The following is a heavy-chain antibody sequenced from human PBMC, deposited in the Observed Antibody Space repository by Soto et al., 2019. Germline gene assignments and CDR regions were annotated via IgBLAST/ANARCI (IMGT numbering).Heavy chain of an antibody. CDR2: MSGSSSTT. CDR1: GLTFSNYA. J-gene: IGHJ4*02. D-gene: IGHD1-7*01. CDR3: AKNQERELPRVIDF. V-gene: IGHV3-23*01. Sequence: LRLSCATSGLTFSNYAMSWVRQAPGGGLEWVSSMSGSSSTTYYADSVRGRFTISRDRSKNTLYLQMSSLRAEDTALYYCAKNQERELPRVIDFWGQGTLVTAPQ.